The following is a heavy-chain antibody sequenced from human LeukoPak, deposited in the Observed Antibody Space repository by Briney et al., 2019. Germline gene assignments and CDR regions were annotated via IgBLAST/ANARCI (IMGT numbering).Heavy chain of an antibody. CDR2: ISWNSGSI. J-gene: IGHJ4*02. CDR3: AKDYYYDSSGYLGFDY. CDR1: GFTFDDYA. V-gene: IGHV3-9*01. D-gene: IGHD3-22*01. Sequence: PGRSLRLSCAASGFTFDDYAMHWVRQAPGKGLEWVSGISWNSGSIGYADSVEGRFTISRDNAKNSLYLQMNSLRAEDTALYYCAKDYYYDSSGYLGFDYWGQGTLVTVSS.